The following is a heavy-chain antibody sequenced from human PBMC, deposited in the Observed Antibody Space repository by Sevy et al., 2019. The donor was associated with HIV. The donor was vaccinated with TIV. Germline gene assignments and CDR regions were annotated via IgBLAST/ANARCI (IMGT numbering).Heavy chain of an antibody. CDR1: GFTVSSNY. V-gene: IGHV3-66*02. CDR2: IYSGGST. CDR3: ARDPLTTVVTL. Sequence: GGSLRLSCAASGFTVSSNYMSWVRQAPGKGLEWVSVIYSGGSTYYADSVKGRFTISRDNSKNTLYLQMNSLRAEDTAVYYCARDPLTTVVTLWGQGTLVTVSS. J-gene: IGHJ4*02. D-gene: IGHD4-17*01.